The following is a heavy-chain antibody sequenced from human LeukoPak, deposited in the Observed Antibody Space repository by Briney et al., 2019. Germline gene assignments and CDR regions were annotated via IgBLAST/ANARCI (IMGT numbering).Heavy chain of an antibody. CDR2: INSDGSST. V-gene: IGHV3-74*01. J-gene: IGHJ4*02. D-gene: IGHD6-13*01. Sequence: GGSLRLSCAASGFTFSSYWMHWVRQAPGKGLVWVSRINSDGSSTSYADSVKGRFTISRDNAKNTLYPQMNSLRAEDTAVYYCARDVGAAAFDYWGQGTLVTVSS. CDR1: GFTFSSYW. CDR3: ARDVGAAAFDY.